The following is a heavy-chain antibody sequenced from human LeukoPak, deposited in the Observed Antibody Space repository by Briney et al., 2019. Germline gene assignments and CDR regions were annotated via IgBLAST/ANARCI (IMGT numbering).Heavy chain of an antibody. V-gene: IGHV4-59*01. CDR3: ARSRHHYGDYGSYYHYYYMDV. J-gene: IGHJ6*03. Sequence: SETLSLTCTVSGGSISSYYWSWIRQPPGKGLEWIGYIYYSGSTNYNPSLTSRVTISVDRSKNQFSLKLSSVTAADTAVYYCARSRHHYGDYGSYYHYYYMDVWGKGTTVTVSS. CDR2: IYYSGST. CDR1: GGSISSYY. D-gene: IGHD4-17*01.